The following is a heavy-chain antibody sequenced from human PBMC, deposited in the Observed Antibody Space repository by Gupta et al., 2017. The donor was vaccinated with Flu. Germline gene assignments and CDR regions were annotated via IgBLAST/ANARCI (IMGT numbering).Heavy chain of an antibody. J-gene: IGHJ1*01. CDR3: ARDFYDDCGGHDH. CDR2: SGGGSYAI. D-gene: IGHD4-17*01. Sequence: VQLAESGVGLVKPGESLRLSCAASGFTFGDYYMTWIRQAPGKGLEWVSYSGGGSYAIHYADSGKGRFTISRDNAENSLFLQMDSLTVEDTGVYFCARDFYDDCGGHDHWGQGTLVTVSS. V-gene: IGHV3-11*01. CDR1: GFTFGDYY.